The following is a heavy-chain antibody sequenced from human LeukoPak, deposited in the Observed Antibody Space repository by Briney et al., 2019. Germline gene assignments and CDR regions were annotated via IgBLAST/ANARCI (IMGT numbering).Heavy chain of an antibody. V-gene: IGHV1-69*13. CDR3: ARESRYYDSSGYYYFDY. Sequence: SVKVSCKASGGTFSSYAISWVRQAPGQGLEWMGGIIPIFGTANYAQEFQGRVTITADESTSTAYMELSSLRSEDTAVYYCARESRYYDSSGYYYFDYWGQGTLVTVSS. J-gene: IGHJ4*02. CDR1: GGTFSSYA. D-gene: IGHD3-22*01. CDR2: IIPIFGTA.